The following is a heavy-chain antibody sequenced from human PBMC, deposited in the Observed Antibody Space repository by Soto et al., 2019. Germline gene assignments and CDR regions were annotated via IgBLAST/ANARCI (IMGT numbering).Heavy chain of an antibody. Sequence: GSLRLSCAASGFTVSSNYMSWVRQAPGKGLEWVSVIYSGGSTYYADSVKGRFTISRDNSKNTLYLQMNSLRAEDTAVYYCARDADTAMVRYFDLWGRGTLVTVSS. CDR3: ARDADTAMVRYFDL. J-gene: IGHJ2*01. D-gene: IGHD5-18*01. V-gene: IGHV3-53*01. CDR1: GFTVSSNY. CDR2: IYSGGST.